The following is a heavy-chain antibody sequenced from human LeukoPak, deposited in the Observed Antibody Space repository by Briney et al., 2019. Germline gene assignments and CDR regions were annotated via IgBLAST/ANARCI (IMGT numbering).Heavy chain of an antibody. V-gene: IGHV3-43*01. CDR3: AELGITMIGGV. Sequence: GGSLRLSCAASGFTFDDYTMHWVRQAPGKGLEWVSLISWDGGSTYYANSVKGRFTISRDNAKNSLYLQMNSLRAEDTAVYYCAELGITMIGGVWGKGTTVTISS. J-gene: IGHJ6*04. CDR1: GFTFDDYT. D-gene: IGHD3-10*02. CDR2: ISWDGGST.